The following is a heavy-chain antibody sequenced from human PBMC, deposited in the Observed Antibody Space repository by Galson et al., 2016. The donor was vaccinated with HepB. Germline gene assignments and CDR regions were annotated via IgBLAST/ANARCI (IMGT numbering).Heavy chain of an antibody. D-gene: IGHD7-27*01. V-gene: IGHV1-46*01. CDR2: ISPSGDSA. Sequence: SCKASEYTFTNYYMHWVRQAPGQGLDWMGIISPSGDSARYAQKFQGRVTMTRDTSTSTVYMELSSLRSEDTAVYFCARDRLGPYGMDVWGQGTTVTVSS. J-gene: IGHJ6*02. CDR3: ARDRLGPYGMDV. CDR1: EYTFTNYY.